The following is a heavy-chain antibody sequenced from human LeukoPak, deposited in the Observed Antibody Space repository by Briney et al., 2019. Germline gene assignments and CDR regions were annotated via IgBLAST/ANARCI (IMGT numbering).Heavy chain of an antibody. CDR1: GDSVSSNSAA. CDR3: ARKGTVTTPFDY. D-gene: IGHD4-11*01. V-gene: IGHV6-1*01. J-gene: IGHJ4*02. Sequence: SQSLSLTCAISGDSVSSNSAAWNWIRQSPSRGLKWLGRTYYRSKWYNDYAESVKSRITINPDTSKNQFSLHLNSVTPEDTAVYYCARKGTVTTPFDYWGRGNLVTVSS. CDR2: TYYRSKWYN.